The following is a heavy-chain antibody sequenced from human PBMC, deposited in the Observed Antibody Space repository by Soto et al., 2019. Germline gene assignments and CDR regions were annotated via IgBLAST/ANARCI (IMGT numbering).Heavy chain of an antibody. D-gene: IGHD3-10*01. Sequence: QVQLVQSGAEVKKPGASVKVSCKASGYTFTSYGISWARQAPGQGLEWMGWISAYNGNTNYAQKLQGRVTMTTDTSTSTAYMELRSLRSDDTAVYYCARFAAQYYYGSGSYYNGGMDVWGQGTTVTVSS. V-gene: IGHV1-18*01. J-gene: IGHJ6*02. CDR1: GYTFTSYG. CDR2: ISAYNGNT. CDR3: ARFAAQYYYGSGSYYNGGMDV.